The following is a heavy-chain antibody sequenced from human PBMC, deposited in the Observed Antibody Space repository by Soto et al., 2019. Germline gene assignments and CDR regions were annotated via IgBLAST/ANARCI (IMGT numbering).Heavy chain of an antibody. J-gene: IGHJ6*02. CDR2: ISSSTI. V-gene: IGHV3-48*02. CDR1: GFTFSSYS. CDR3: ASLILLWFGELSWNYYGMDV. D-gene: IGHD3-10*01. Sequence: PGGSLRLSCAASGFTFSSYSMNWVRQAPGKGLEWVSYISSSTIYYADSVRGRFTISRDNAKNSLYLQMNSLRDEDTAVYYCASLILLWFGELSWNYYGMDVWGQGTTVTVSS.